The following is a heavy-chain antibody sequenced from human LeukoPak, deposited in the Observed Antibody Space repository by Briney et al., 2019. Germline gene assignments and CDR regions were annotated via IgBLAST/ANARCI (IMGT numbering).Heavy chain of an antibody. CDR1: GGSISSGDYC. CDR2: IYYSGST. J-gene: IGHJ4*02. CDR3: AAGSATVTYD. D-gene: IGHD4-17*01. V-gene: IGHV4-30-4*01. Sequence: PSETLSLTCTVSGGSISSGDYCWSWFRQPPGKGLEWIGYIYYSGSTYYNPSLKSRVTISVDTSKNQFSLKLSSVTAADTAVYYCAAGSATVTYDWGQGTLVTVSS.